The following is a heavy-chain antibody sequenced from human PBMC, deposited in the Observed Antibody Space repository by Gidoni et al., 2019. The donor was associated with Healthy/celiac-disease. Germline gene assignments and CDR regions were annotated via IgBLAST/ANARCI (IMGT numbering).Heavy chain of an antibody. CDR3: ARTKKFRGSYFRDAFDI. CDR1: GYTFTSYY. Sequence: QVQLVQSGAEVKKPGASVKVSCKASGYTFTSYYMHWVRQAPGQGLEWMGIINPSGGSTSYAQKFQGRVTMTRDTSTSTVYMELSSLRSEDTAVYYCARTKKFRGSYFRDAFDIWGQGTMVTVFS. J-gene: IGHJ3*02. CDR2: INPSGGST. D-gene: IGHD1-26*01. V-gene: IGHV1-46*01.